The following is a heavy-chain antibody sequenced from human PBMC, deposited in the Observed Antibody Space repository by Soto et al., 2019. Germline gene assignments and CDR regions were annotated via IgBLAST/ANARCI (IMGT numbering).Heavy chain of an antibody. CDR2: ISYDGSNK. CDR1: GFTFSSYA. J-gene: IGHJ6*02. CDR3: ARTGRYCSSTSCYGNYYYYGMDV. V-gene: IGHV3-30-3*01. D-gene: IGHD2-2*01. Sequence: QVQLVESGGGVVRPGRSLRLSCAASGFTFSSYAMHWVRQAPGKGLEWVAVISYDGSNKYYADSVKGRFTISRDNSKNTLYLQMNSLRAEDTAVYYCARTGRYCSSTSCYGNYYYYGMDVWGQGTTVTVSS.